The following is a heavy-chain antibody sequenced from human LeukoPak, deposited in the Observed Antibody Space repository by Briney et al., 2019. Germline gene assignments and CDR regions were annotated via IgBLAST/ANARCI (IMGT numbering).Heavy chain of an antibody. V-gene: IGHV3-23*01. CDR1: GFTFSRYA. J-gene: IGHJ3*01. Sequence: TGGSLRLLCVGSGFTFSRYAMTWVRQAPGKGLEWVSSIRGSGDGTSYADSVKGRFTMSRDNSKSTLYLQMDSLRAEDTAMYYCGRDPNGDYIGAFDFWGQGTLVTVSS. D-gene: IGHD4-17*01. CDR2: IRGSGDGT. CDR3: GRDPNGDYIGAFDF.